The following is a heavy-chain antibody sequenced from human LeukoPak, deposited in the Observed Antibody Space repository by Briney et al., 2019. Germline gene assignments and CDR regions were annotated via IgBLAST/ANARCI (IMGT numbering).Heavy chain of an antibody. Sequence: ASVKVSCKASGYTFTGYYMHWVRQAPGQGLEWMGWINPNSGGTNYAQKFQGRVTMTRDTSISTAYMELSRLRSEDTAVYYCARDTGSGDYYYYMDVWGKGTTVTVSS. J-gene: IGHJ6*03. CDR3: ARDTGSGDYYYYMDV. V-gene: IGHV1-2*02. D-gene: IGHD3-10*01. CDR2: INPNSGGT. CDR1: GYTFTGYY.